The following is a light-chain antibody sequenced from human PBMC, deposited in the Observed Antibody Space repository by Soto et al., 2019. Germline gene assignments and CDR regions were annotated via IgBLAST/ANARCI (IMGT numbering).Light chain of an antibody. CDR2: DAS. CDR3: QQYHSLPLS. J-gene: IGKJ2*01. Sequence: DIQMTQSPSSLSASIGDRVTINCQASQDISNYLNWFQLKPGKAPKLLMFDASNLETGVPSRFSGRGSGTDFTLTIRSLQTEDIATYFCQQYHSLPLSFGQGTKLDIE. CDR1: QDISNY. V-gene: IGKV1-33*01.